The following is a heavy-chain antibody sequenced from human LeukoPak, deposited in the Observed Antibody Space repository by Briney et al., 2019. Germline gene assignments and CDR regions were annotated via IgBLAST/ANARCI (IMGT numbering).Heavy chain of an antibody. J-gene: IGHJ4*02. CDR2: INHSGST. CDR3: ARGRRFARYDFWSGYYYENFDY. CDR1: GGSFSGYY. Sequence: KTSETLSLTCAVYGGSFSGYYWSWIRQPPGKGLEWIGEINHSGSTNYNPSPKSRVTISVDTSKNQFSLKLSSVTAADTAVYYCARGRRFARYDFWSGYYYENFDYWGQGTLVTVSS. D-gene: IGHD3-3*01. V-gene: IGHV4-34*01.